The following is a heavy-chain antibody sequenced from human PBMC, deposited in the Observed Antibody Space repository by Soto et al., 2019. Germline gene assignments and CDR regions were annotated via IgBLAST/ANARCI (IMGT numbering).Heavy chain of an antibody. CDR2: ISGSGGST. Sequence: GGSLRLSCAASGFTFSSYAMSWVRQAPGKGLEWVSAISGSGGSTYYADSVKGRFTISRDNSKNTLYLQMNSLRAEDTAVYYCAKDKIVREVVVPAAMNYWGQGTLVTVSS. CDR1: GFTFSSYA. J-gene: IGHJ4*02. V-gene: IGHV3-23*01. D-gene: IGHD2-2*01. CDR3: AKDKIVREVVVPAAMNY.